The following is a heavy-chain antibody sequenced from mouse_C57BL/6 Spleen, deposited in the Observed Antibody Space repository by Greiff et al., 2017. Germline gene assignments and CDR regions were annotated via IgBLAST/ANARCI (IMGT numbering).Heavy chain of an antibody. CDR2: ISYDGSN. CDR3: ARVDDYAYFDY. J-gene: IGHJ2*01. CDR1: GYSITSGYY. Sequence: EVQLQESGPGLVKPSQSLSLTCSVTGYSITSGYYWNWIRQFPGNKLEWMGYISYDGSNNYNPSLKNRISITRDTSKNQFFLKLNSVTTEDTATYYCARVDDYAYFDYWGQGTTLTVSS. V-gene: IGHV3-6*01. D-gene: IGHD2-4*01.